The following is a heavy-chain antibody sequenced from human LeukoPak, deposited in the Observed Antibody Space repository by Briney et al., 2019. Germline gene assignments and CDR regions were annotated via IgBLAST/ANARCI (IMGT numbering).Heavy chain of an antibody. J-gene: IGHJ4*02. Sequence: SETLSLTCTVSNDSFSNYYWTWIRQSPGKALEWIGYVYYTDKTHYNPSLKSRVSISADTSQNQFSLRLSSVTAADTAVYYCARASMRRRDGYNRHYEIDYWGQGTLVTVSS. CDR2: VYYTDKT. V-gene: IGHV4-59*01. CDR3: ARASMRRRDGYNRHYEIDY. D-gene: IGHD5-24*01. CDR1: NDSFSNYY.